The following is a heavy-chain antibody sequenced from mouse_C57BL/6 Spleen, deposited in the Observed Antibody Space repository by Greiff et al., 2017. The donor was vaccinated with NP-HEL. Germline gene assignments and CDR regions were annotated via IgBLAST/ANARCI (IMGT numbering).Heavy chain of an antibody. V-gene: IGHV1-39*01. Sequence: EVQLQQSGPELVKPGASVKISCKASGYSFTDYNMNWVKQSNGKSLEWIGVINPNYGTTSYNQKFKGKATLTVDQSSSTAYMQLNSLTSEDSAVYYGARGGDYDGHYAMDYWGQGTSVTVSA. CDR3: ARGGDYDGHYAMDY. CDR1: GYSFTDYN. J-gene: IGHJ4*01. CDR2: INPNYGTT. D-gene: IGHD2-4*01.